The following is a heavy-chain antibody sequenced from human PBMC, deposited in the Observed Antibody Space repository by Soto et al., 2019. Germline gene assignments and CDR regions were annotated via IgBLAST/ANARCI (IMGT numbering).Heavy chain of an antibody. D-gene: IGHD4-17*01. CDR1: GDSVSSNSVA. CDR2: TYYRSKWSN. CDR3: ARDSPGYGDYVRFDY. Sequence: SQTLSLTCAISGDSVSSNSVAWNCIRQSPSRGLEWLGRTYYRSKWSNDYAVPVESRITINPDTSKNQFSLQLDSVTPEDTAVYYCARDSPGYGDYVRFDYWGQGTRVTVSS. V-gene: IGHV6-1*01. J-gene: IGHJ4*02.